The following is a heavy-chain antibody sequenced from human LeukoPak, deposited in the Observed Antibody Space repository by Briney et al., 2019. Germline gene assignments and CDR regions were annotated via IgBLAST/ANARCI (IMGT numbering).Heavy chain of an antibody. Sequence: PSETLSLTCAVSGGSISSSSSICWTWVRQPPGKGLEWIGEIYHSGATNYNPSLKSRVTMSLDKSKNQFSLKLNSVTAADTAVYYCARNGGNSDYDYWGQGTLVTVSA. CDR3: ARNGGNSDYDY. V-gene: IGHV4-4*02. D-gene: IGHD4-23*01. CDR1: GGSISSSSSIC. J-gene: IGHJ4*02. CDR2: IYHSGAT.